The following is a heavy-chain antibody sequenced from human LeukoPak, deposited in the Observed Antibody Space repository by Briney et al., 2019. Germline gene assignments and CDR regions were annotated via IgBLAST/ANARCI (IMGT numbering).Heavy chain of an antibody. CDR1: GFTFSSYS. CDR3: ARERPHDY. CDR2: ISSSSTI. J-gene: IGHJ4*02. Sequence: PGRSLRLSCAASGFTFSSYSMNWVRQAPGKGLEWVSYISSSSTIYYADSVKGRFTISRDNAKNSLYLQMNSLRDEDTAVYYCARERPHDYWGQGTLVTVSS. V-gene: IGHV3-48*02.